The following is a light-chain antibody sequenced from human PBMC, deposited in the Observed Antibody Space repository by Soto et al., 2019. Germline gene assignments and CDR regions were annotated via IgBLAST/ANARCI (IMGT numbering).Light chain of an antibody. CDR1: QSVSSIY. J-gene: IGKJ1*01. CDR3: QQYVSSRWT. V-gene: IGKV3-20*01. Sequence: EIVLPQSPGTLSLSPGERATLSCRASQSVSSIYLAWYQQKRGQAPRLLIYGASSRATGIPDRFSGRGSGPDFTLTICRLEPEDFAVYYCQQYVSSRWTFGQGTRWIS. CDR2: GAS.